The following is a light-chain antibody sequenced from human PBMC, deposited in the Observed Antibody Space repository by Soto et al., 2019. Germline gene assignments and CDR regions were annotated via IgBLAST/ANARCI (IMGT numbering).Light chain of an antibody. Sequence: QSVLTQSASVSGSPGQSTTISCTGTSSDVGGYNYVSWYQHHPGKAPKLMIFDVSNRPSGVSNRFSGSKSGNTASLTISGLQPEDEADYYCSSYTTSNTRQIVFGTGTKVTVL. CDR2: DVS. J-gene: IGLJ1*01. V-gene: IGLV2-14*03. CDR3: SSYTTSNTRQIV. CDR1: SSDVGGYNY.